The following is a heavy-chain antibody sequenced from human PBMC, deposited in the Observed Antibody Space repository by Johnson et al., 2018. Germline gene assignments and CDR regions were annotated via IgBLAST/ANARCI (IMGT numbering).Heavy chain of an antibody. V-gene: IGHV3-21*01. CDR3: ARGRQSVGYYYYYMDV. CDR2: ISSTSTFI. J-gene: IGHJ6*03. D-gene: IGHD4-23*01. Sequence: LVESGGGLVKPGGSLRLSCAASGFTFSNYFMSWVRQAPGKGLEWVSSISSTSTFIYYADSLKGRFTIYRDNAQNSLYLQMNSLRAEDSALYYCARGRQSVGYYYYYMDVWGKGTTVTVSS. CDR1: GFTFSNYF.